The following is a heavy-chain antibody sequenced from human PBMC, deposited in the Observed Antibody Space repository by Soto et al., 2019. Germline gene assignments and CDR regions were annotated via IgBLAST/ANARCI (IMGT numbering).Heavy chain of an antibody. CDR1: GDSVSTGGYY. CDR3: ARYVYHDVWSGNNWFDP. D-gene: IGHD3-3*01. Sequence: SETLSLTCTVSGDSVSTGGYYWSWIRQPPGRGLEWIGYIYYSGSTYYNPSLKSRVTISVDTSKNQSSLKLNSVTAADTAVYYCARYVYHDVWSGNNWFDPWGQGTLVTVSS. V-gene: IGHV4-31*03. CDR2: IYYSGST. J-gene: IGHJ5*02.